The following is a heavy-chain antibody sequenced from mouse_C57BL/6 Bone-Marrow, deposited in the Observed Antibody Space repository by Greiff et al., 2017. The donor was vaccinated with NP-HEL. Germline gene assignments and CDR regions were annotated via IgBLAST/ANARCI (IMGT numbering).Heavy chain of an antibody. CDR3: AKGPPEMKPRDYYGSSYGWYFDV. D-gene: IGHD1-1*01. V-gene: IGHV2-5*01. J-gene: IGHJ1*03. CDR1: GFSLTSYG. CDR2: IWRGGST. Sequence: QVQLQQSGPGLVQPSQSLSITCTVSGFSLTSYGVHWVRQSPGKGLEWLGVIWRGGSTDYNVAFMSRLSITKDNSKSQVFFKMNSLQADDTAIYYCAKGPPEMKPRDYYGSSYGWYFDVWGTGTTVTVSS.